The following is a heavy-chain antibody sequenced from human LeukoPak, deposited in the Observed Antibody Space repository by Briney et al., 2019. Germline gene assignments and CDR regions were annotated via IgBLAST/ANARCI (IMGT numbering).Heavy chain of an antibody. CDR3: ARDRRQRDYFDF. D-gene: IGHD1-1*01. Sequence: SETLSLTCAVYGGSFSGYYWGWIRQPPGKGLEWIGSIYYSGSTYYNPSLKSRVTISVDTSKNQFSLKLNSVTAADTAVYYCARDRRQRDYFDFWGQGARVTVSS. CDR2: IYYSGST. J-gene: IGHJ4*02. CDR1: GGSFSGYY. V-gene: IGHV4-34*01.